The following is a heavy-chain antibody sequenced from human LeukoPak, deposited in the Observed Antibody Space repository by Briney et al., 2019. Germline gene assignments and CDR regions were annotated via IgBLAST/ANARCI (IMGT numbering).Heavy chain of an antibody. J-gene: IGHJ4*02. V-gene: IGHV4-59*01. CDR1: GGSISRYY. Sequence: PSETMSLTCTVAGGSISRYYWSWIRQPPGKVLEWMGYIYYSGSTNYNPSLKSRVTISVDTSKNQFSLKLSSVTAADTAVYYCAREDSGSYGVWGQGTLVTVSS. CDR2: IYYSGST. D-gene: IGHD1-26*01. CDR3: AREDSGSYGV.